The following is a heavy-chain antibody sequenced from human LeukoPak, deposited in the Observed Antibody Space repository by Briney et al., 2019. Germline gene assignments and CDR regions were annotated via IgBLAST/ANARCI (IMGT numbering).Heavy chain of an antibody. V-gene: IGHV4-59*08. D-gene: IGHD2-15*01. CDR3: ARHVAPDMDYFDY. J-gene: IGHJ4*02. CDR2: ARYTGST. CDR1: GVSITGYY. Sequence: SETLSLTCTVSGVSITGYYWTWIRQSPGKRPEWLAYARYTGSTNYNPSLKSRLTILVDKSENQFSLRLTSVTAADTAVYYCARHVAPDMDYFDYWGPGTLVTVSP.